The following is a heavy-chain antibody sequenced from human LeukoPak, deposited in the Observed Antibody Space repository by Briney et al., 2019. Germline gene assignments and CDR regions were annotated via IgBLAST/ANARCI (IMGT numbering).Heavy chain of an antibody. J-gene: IGHJ6*02. V-gene: IGHV1-69*13. CDR3: ARAKTRYCSSTSCYTRANNYYYYGMDV. CDR2: IIPIFGTA. Sequence: SVKVSCKASGYTFTGYGISWVRQAPGQGLEWMGGIIPIFGTANYAQKFQGRVTITADESTSTAYMELSSLRSEDTAVYYCARAKTRYCSSTSCYTRANNYYYYGMDVWGQGTTVTVSS. CDR1: GYTFTGYG. D-gene: IGHD2-2*02.